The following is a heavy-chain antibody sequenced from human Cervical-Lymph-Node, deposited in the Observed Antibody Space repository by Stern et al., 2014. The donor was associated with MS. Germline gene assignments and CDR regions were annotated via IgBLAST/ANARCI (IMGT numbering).Heavy chain of an antibody. D-gene: IGHD3-3*01. Sequence: QVQLQESGPGLVKPSETLSLTCTVSGGSISSYYWSWIRQPPGKGLEWIGYIYYSGSTNYNPSLKSRVTISVDTSKNQFSLKLSSVTAADTAVYYCARSTDYDFWSRDYYGMDVWGQGTTVTVSS. CDR2: IYYSGST. J-gene: IGHJ6*02. CDR1: GGSISSYY. V-gene: IGHV4-59*01. CDR3: ARSTDYDFWSRDYYGMDV.